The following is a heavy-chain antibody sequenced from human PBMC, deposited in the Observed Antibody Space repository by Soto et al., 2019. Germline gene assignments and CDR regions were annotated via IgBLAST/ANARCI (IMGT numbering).Heavy chain of an antibody. Sequence: GGSLRLSCAASGFTFSSYGMHWVRQAPGKGLEWVAVISYDGSNKYYADSVKGRFTISRDNSKNTLYLQMNSLRAEDTAVYYCAKDGSIAARLPIHYYYYYYMDVWGKGTTVTVSS. CDR3: AKDGSIAARLPIHYYYYYYMDV. J-gene: IGHJ6*03. CDR2: ISYDGSNK. CDR1: GFTFSSYG. V-gene: IGHV3-30*18. D-gene: IGHD6-6*01.